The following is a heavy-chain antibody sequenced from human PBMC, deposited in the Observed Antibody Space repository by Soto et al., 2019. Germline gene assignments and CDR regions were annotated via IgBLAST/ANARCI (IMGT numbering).Heavy chain of an antibody. V-gene: IGHV3-30*18. J-gene: IGHJ5*02. D-gene: IGHD2-15*01. Sequence: QVHLVESGGGVVQPGRSLRLSCAASGFIFSDYGVHWVRQAPGKGLEWVAAISSDGTSQFYGESMKGRFAFSRDNSKNSAYLQVTSLSPEDAAVYYCAKGKTGASALTSPTFVSWGQGTLVTVSS. CDR2: ISSDGTSQ. CDR1: GFIFSDYG. CDR3: AKGKTGASALTSPTFVS.